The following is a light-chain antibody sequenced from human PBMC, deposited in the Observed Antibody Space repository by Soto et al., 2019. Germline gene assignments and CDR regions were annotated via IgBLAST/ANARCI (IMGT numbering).Light chain of an antibody. CDR2: DAS. Sequence: EIVLTQSPVTLSLSPGERATLSCRASQSVGTYLAWFQHKPGQAPRLLIYDASKRATGIPARFSGSGSGTDFTLTISSLEPEDFAVYYCQQRSTLFGGGTKVEIK. CDR1: QSVGTY. CDR3: QQRSTL. V-gene: IGKV3-11*01. J-gene: IGKJ4*01.